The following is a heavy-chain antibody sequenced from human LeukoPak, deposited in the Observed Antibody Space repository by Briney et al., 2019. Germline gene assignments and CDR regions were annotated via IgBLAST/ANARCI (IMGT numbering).Heavy chain of an antibody. Sequence: GGSLRLSCAASGFTFSSYAMSWVRQAPGKGLEWVSAISGSGGSTYYADSVKGRFTISRDNSKNTLYLQMNSLRAEDTAVYYCAKDPPRVATRRDLTTVITGGNAFDIWGQGTMVTVSS. CDR3: AKDPPRVATRRDLTTVITGGNAFDI. V-gene: IGHV3-23*01. D-gene: IGHD4-17*01. CDR2: ISGSGGST. J-gene: IGHJ3*02. CDR1: GFTFSSYA.